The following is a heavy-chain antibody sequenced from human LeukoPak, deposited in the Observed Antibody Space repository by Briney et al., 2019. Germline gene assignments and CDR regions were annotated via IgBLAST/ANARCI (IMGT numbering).Heavy chain of an antibody. J-gene: IGHJ4*02. Sequence: GESLKISCKVSGYNLANYWIGWVRQMPGKGLERMGIIYPGDSDTRYSPSFQGQVTISADKSISTAFLQWSSLKASDTAMYYCARVRDGRAFGAIDYWGQGPLVTVSS. V-gene: IGHV5-51*01. CDR2: IYPGDSDT. CDR1: GYNLANYW. D-gene: IGHD3-10*01. CDR3: ARVRDGRAFGAIDY.